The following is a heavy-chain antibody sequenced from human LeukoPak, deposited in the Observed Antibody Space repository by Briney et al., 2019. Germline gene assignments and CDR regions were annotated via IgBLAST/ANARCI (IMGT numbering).Heavy chain of an antibody. CDR3: ARDHHRRLYDSQARDTFDF. V-gene: IGHV3-23*01. Sequence: GGSLRLSCAASGFTFSSYAMSWVRQAPGKGLEWVSAISGSGGITSYADSVKGRFTISRDNSKNTLYLQMNSLRAEDTAVYYCARDHHRRLYDSQARDTFDFWGQGTMVTVSS. J-gene: IGHJ3*01. D-gene: IGHD3-22*01. CDR1: GFTFSSYA. CDR2: ISGSGGIT.